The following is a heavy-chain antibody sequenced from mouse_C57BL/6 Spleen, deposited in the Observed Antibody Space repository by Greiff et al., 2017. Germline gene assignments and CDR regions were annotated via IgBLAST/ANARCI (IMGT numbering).Heavy chain of an antibody. J-gene: IGHJ3*01. Sequence: QVQLQQSGAELARPGASVKLSCKASGYTFTSYGISWVKQRTGQGLEWIGEIYPRRGNTYYNEKFKGKATLTADKSSSTAYMELRSLSSDDSAVYFYAGITTVVATDWFAYWGQGTLVTVSA. CDR1: GYTFTSYG. D-gene: IGHD1-1*01. CDR3: AGITTVVATDWFAY. V-gene: IGHV1-81*01. CDR2: IYPRRGNT.